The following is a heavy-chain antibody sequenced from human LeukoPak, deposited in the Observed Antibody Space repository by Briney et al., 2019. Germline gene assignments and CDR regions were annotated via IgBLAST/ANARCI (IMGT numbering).Heavy chain of an antibody. V-gene: IGHV4-38-2*02. CDR3: ARVGQQDY. CDR2: IYHSGST. CDR1: GYSISSDYY. D-gene: IGHD6-13*01. J-gene: IGHJ4*02. Sequence: KTSETLSLTCTVSGYSISSDYYWGWIRQPPGKGLEWIGSIYHSGSTYYNPSLKSRVTISVDTSKNQFSLKLSSETAADTAVYYCARVGQQDYWGQGTLVTVSS.